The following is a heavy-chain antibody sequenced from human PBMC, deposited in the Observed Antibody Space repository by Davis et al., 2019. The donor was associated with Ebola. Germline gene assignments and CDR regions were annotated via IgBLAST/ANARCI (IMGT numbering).Heavy chain of an antibody. D-gene: IGHD6-13*01. Sequence: PGGSLRLSCAASGFTFSGSAMHWVRQASGKGLEWVGRIRSEANSYATAYAASVKGRFTISRDDSKNTAYLQMNSLKTEDTAVYYCTSRYSSTNDYWGQGTLVTVSS. CDR3: TSRYSSTNDY. V-gene: IGHV3-73*01. CDR2: IRSEANSYAT. CDR1: GFTFSGSA. J-gene: IGHJ4*02.